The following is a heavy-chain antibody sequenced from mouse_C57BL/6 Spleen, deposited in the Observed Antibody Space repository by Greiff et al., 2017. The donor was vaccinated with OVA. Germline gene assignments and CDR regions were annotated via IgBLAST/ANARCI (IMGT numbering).Heavy chain of an antibody. Sequence: VQLQESGTELVKPGASVKLSCKASGYTFTSYWMHWVKQRPGQGLEWMGNINPSNGGTNYNEKFKSKATLTVDKSSSTAYMQLSSLTAEDSAVYNCAREKTAQATYFDDWGKGTTLTVSS. V-gene: IGHV1-53*01. CDR3: AREKTAQATYFDD. J-gene: IGHJ2*01. CDR2: INPSNGGT. D-gene: IGHD3-2*02. CDR1: GYTFTSYW.